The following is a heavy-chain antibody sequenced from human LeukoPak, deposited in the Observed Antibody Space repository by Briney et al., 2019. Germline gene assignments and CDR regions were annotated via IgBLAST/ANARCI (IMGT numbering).Heavy chain of an antibody. J-gene: IGHJ4*02. CDR1: GFTFSSYA. D-gene: IGHD3-22*01. CDR2: ISGSGGST. V-gene: IGHV3-23*01. Sequence: PGGSLRLSCAASGFTFSSYAMSWVRQAPGKGLEWVSAISGSGGSTYYADSVKGRFTISRDNSKNTLYLQMNSLRAEDTAVYYCAKDGPDYYDSSGQGFSWDYWGQGTLVTVSS. CDR3: AKDGPDYYDSSGQGFSWDY.